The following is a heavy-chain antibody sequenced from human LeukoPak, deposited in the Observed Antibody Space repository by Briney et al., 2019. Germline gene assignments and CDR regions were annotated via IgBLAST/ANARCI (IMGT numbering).Heavy chain of an antibody. Sequence: SETLSLTCTVSGGSISSSSYYWGWIRQPPGKGLEWIGSIYYSGSTYYNPSLKSRVTISVDTSKNQFSLNLSSVTAADTAVYYCARLRVPYSYGYDYWGQGTLVTVSS. J-gene: IGHJ4*02. CDR2: IYYSGST. V-gene: IGHV4-39*01. D-gene: IGHD5-18*01. CDR3: ARLRVPYSYGYDY. CDR1: GGSISSSSYY.